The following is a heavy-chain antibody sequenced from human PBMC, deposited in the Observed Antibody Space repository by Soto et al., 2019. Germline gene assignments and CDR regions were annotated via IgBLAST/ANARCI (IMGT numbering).Heavy chain of an antibody. V-gene: IGHV4-59*01. CDR2: IYYSGST. CDR1: GGSISSYY. J-gene: IGHJ4*02. D-gene: IGHD2-2*01. Sequence: SETLSLTCTVSGGSISSYYWSWIRQPPGKGLEWIGYIYYSGSTNYNPSLKSRVTISVDTSKNQFSLKLSSVTAADTAVYYCARGDIVVVPAAADRAYYFDYWGQGTLVTVSS. CDR3: ARGDIVVVPAAADRAYYFDY.